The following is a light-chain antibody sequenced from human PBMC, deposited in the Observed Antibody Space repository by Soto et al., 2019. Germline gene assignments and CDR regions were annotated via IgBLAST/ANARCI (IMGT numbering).Light chain of an antibody. CDR3: QSYDSSLRRV. V-gene: IGLV1-40*01. CDR2: GNN. CDR1: SSNIGAGYD. J-gene: IGLJ2*01. Sequence: QSVLTQPPSVSGAPGQRVTISCTRSSSNIGAGYDVYWYQQLPGTAPKLLIYGNNNRPSGVPDRFSGSKSGTSASPAITGLQAEDEADYYCQSYDSSLRRVFGGGTKLTVL.